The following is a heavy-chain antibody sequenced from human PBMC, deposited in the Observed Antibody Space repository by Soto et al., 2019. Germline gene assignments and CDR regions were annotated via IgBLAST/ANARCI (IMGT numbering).Heavy chain of an antibody. V-gene: IGHV1-69*13. Sequence: SVKVSCKASGGTFSSYAISWVRQAPGQGLEWMGGIIPIFGTANYAQKFQGRVTITADESTSTAYMELSSLRSEDTAVYYCAXLPIRRYVHWVTRSPHYGMDVWGQGTKVTVSS. D-gene: IGHD3-9*01. CDR1: GGTFSSYA. J-gene: IGHJ6*02. CDR2: IIPIFGTA. CDR3: AXLPIRRYVHWVTRSPHYGMDV.